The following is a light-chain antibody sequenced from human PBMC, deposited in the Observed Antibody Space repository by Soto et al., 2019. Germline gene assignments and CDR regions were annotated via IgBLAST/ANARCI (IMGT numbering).Light chain of an antibody. CDR1: HDISIY. Sequence: DIQMTQSPSSLSASVGDRVTISCQASHDISIYLTWYQQKPGEAPKVLIYDASTLETGVPSRFSGSGSGTYFTFTISSLQPEDIATYHCQQCENLPYTFGQGTKLEIK. J-gene: IGKJ2*01. CDR3: QQCENLPYT. V-gene: IGKV1-33*01. CDR2: DAS.